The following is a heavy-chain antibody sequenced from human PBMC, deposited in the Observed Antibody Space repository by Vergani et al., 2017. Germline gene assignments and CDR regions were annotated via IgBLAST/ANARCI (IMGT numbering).Heavy chain of an antibody. CDR2: IYSGDET. V-gene: IGHV3-66*02. Sequence: EVQLLESGGGLVQPGGSLRLSCAASGFSFSDYAMSWVRQAPGKGLEWVSHIYSGDETYYADSVKGRVTISRDTSKNTLHLQINNLRVEDTAVYYCARGNYYGSGTYVDPWGQGTLVTVSS. CDR3: ARGNYYGSGTYVDP. J-gene: IGHJ5*02. D-gene: IGHD3-10*01. CDR1: GFSFSDYA.